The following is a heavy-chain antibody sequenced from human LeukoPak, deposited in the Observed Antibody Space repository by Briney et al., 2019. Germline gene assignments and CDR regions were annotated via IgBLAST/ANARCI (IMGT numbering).Heavy chain of an antibody. D-gene: IGHD1-26*01. Sequence: ASVKVSCKASGGTFSSYAISWVRQAPGQGLEWMGIINPSGGSTSYAQKFQGRVTMTRDMSTSTVYMELSSLRSEDTAVYYCARDRRWELLHHDAFDIWGQGTMVTVSS. V-gene: IGHV1-46*01. J-gene: IGHJ3*02. CDR3: ARDRRWELLHHDAFDI. CDR2: INPSGGST. CDR1: GGTFSSYA.